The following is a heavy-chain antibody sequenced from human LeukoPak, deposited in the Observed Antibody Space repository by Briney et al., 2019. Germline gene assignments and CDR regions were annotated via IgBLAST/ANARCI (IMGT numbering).Heavy chain of an antibody. Sequence: PSETLSLTCAVYGGSFSGYYWSWIRQPPGKGLEWIGEINHSGSTNYNPSLKSRVTISVDTSKNQFSLKLSSVTAADTAVYYCAQGRLRGHDYWGQGTLVIVSS. CDR3: AQGRLRGHDY. V-gene: IGHV4-34*01. D-gene: IGHD4-17*01. J-gene: IGHJ4*02. CDR2: INHSGST. CDR1: GGSFSGYY.